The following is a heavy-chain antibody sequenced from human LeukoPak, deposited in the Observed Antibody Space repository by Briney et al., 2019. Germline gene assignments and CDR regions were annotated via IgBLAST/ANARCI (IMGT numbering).Heavy chain of an antibody. Sequence: GGSLRLSCAASGFTFSSYSMNWVRQAPGKGLEWVSSISSSSSYIYYADSVKGRFTISRDNAKNSLYLQMNSLRAEDTAVYYCARVNYYGSGSYEGFDYWGQGTLVTVSS. V-gene: IGHV3-21*04. CDR3: ARVNYYGSGSYEGFDY. D-gene: IGHD3-10*01. CDR1: GFTFSSYS. J-gene: IGHJ4*02. CDR2: ISSSSSYI.